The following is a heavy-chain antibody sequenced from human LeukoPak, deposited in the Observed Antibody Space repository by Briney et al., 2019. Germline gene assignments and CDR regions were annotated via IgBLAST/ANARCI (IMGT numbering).Heavy chain of an antibody. J-gene: IGHJ3*02. CDR2: IYYSGST. Sequence: PSQTLSLTRTVSGGSISSGDYYWSWIRQPPGKGLEWIGYIYYSGSTYYNPSLKSRVTISVDTSKNQFSLKLSSVTAADTAVYYCARDGGSYYTGADAFDIWGQGTMVTVSS. CDR1: GGSISSGDYY. CDR3: ARDGGSYYTGADAFDI. D-gene: IGHD1-26*01. V-gene: IGHV4-30-4*08.